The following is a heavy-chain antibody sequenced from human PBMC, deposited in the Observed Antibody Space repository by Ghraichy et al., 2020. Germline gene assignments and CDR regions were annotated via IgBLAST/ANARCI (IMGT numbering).Heavy chain of an antibody. CDR2: IYSSGST. D-gene: IGHD2-15*01. CDR1: GFDVSGNY. Sequence: GGSLRLSCAASGFDVSGNYMSWVRQAPGKGLEWVSVIYSSGSTYYADSVKGRFTISRDDSKNTLYLQMNSLRAEDTAVYYCARDLWYCSGGSCHDYWGQGTLVTVSS. J-gene: IGHJ4*02. CDR3: ARDLWYCSGGSCHDY. V-gene: IGHV3-53*01.